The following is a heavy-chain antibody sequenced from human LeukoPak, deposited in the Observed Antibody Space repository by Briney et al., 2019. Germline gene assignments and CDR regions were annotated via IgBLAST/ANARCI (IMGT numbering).Heavy chain of an antibody. CDR3: ARAVPEEVVTPWIAY. CDR2: ISSSGSTI. D-gene: IGHD4-23*01. Sequence: PSETLSLTCTVSGYSISSGYYWGWIRQPPGKGLEWVSYISSSGSTIYYADSVKGRFTISRDNAKNSLYLQMNSLRAEDTAVYYCARAVPEEVVTPWIAYWGQGTLVTVSS. V-gene: IGHV3-11*04. J-gene: IGHJ4*02. CDR1: GYSISSGYY.